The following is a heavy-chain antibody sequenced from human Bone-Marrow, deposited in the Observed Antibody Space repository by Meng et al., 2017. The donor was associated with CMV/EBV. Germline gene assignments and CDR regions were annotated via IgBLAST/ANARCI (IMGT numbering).Heavy chain of an antibody. J-gene: IGHJ5*02. D-gene: IGHD3-10*01. CDR3: ASSHYYGSGSYYRGWFDP. Sequence: GSLRLSCTVSGGSISSSSYYWGWIRQPPGKGLEWIGSIYYSGSTYYNPSLKSRVTISVDTSKNQFSLKLSSVTAADTAVYYCASSHYYGSGSYYRGWFDPWGQGTLVTVSS. CDR2: IYYSGST. V-gene: IGHV4-39*07. CDR1: GGSISSSSYY.